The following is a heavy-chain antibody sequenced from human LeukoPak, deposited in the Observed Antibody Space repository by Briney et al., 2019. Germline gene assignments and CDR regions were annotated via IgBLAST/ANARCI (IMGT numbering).Heavy chain of an antibody. Sequence: GGSLRLSCAASGFTLSSYWMSWVRQAPGKGLEWVAFIRYDGSNKYYADSVKGRFTISRDNSKNTLYLQMNSLRAEDTAVYYCARGGFTAVAAWGQGTLVTVSS. CDR2: IRYDGSNK. CDR1: GFTLSSYW. J-gene: IGHJ5*02. D-gene: IGHD6-19*01. V-gene: IGHV3-30*02. CDR3: ARGGFTAVAA.